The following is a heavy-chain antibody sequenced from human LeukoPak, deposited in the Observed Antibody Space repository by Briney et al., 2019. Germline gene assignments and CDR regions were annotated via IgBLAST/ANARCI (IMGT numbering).Heavy chain of an antibody. Sequence: GGSLRLSCVGSGFTFSNAWMNWVRQAPGKGLEWVGLFRSKSDGGTIDYVAPVRGRFTISRDDSKNTLYLQMNSLRTEDTALYYCTTDLGDGRGGFGGQGTLVTVSS. CDR1: GFTFSNAW. V-gene: IGHV3-15*01. CDR2: FRSKSDGGTI. J-gene: IGHJ4*02. CDR3: TTDLGDGRGGF. D-gene: IGHD3-16*01.